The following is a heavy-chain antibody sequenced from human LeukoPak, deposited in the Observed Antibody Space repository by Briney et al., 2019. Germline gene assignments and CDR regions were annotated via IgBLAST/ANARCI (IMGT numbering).Heavy chain of an antibody. J-gene: IGHJ6*03. CDR2: IYYSGST. CDR1: GGSISSYY. CDR3: ARVRPGSSPAYYYYYYMDV. Sequence: SETLSLTCTVSGGSISSYYWSWIRQPPGKGLEWIGYIYYSGSTNYNPSLKSRVTISVDTSKNQFSLKLSSVTAADTAVYYCARVRPGSSPAYYYYYYMDVWGKGTTVTVSS. D-gene: IGHD2-15*01. V-gene: IGHV4-59*01.